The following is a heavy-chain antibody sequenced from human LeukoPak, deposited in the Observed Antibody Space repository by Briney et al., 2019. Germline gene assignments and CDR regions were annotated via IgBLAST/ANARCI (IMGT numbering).Heavy chain of an antibody. J-gene: IGHJ4*02. Sequence: SETLSLTCTVSGGSISSYYWSWIRQPAGKGLEWIGRIYTSGSTNYDPSLKSRVTMSVDTSKNQFSLKLSSVTAADTAVYYCARGREAARPFDYWGQGTLVTVSS. D-gene: IGHD6-6*01. CDR2: IYTSGST. CDR1: GGSISSYY. V-gene: IGHV4-4*07. CDR3: ARGREAARPFDY.